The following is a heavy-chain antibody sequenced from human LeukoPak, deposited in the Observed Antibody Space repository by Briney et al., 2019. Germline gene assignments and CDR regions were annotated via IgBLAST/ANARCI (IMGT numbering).Heavy chain of an antibody. CDR3: ARTAVSYYYDSSGYYYLGGDFDY. V-gene: IGHV1-8*02. D-gene: IGHD3-22*01. CDR2: MNPNSGNT. Sequence: ASVKVSCKASGGTFSSYAISWVRQATGQGLEWMGWMNPNSGNTGYAQKFQGRVTMTRNTSISTAYMELSSLRSEDTAVYYCARTAVSYYYDSSGYYYLGGDFDYWGQGTLVTVSS. CDR1: GGTFSSYA. J-gene: IGHJ4*02.